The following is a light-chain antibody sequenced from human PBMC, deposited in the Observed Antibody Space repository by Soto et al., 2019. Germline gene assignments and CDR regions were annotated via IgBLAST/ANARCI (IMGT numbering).Light chain of an antibody. CDR1: QSVGRNY. CDR2: AAS. J-gene: IGKJ1*01. CDR3: QQYGTSPWA. V-gene: IGKV3-20*01. Sequence: EIVLTQFPGTLSLSPGERATLSCRASQSVGRNYVAWYQQKPGQAPRVIIYAASNRASGIPDRFSGSGSGSDLNLTVSRLEPEDFAVYYCQQYGTSPWAFGQGTKVEIK.